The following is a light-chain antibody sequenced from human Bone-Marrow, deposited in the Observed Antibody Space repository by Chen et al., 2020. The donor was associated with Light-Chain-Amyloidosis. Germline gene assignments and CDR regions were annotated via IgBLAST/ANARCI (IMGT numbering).Light chain of an antibody. CDR2: GSS. CDR1: QTISSNY. CDR3: QQYGTSPLT. V-gene: IGKV3-20*01. Sequence: IVLTQSPGTLSLSPGEGANLSCRASQTISSNYLTWYQQKFGQAPMLLIYGSSSRATGIPDRFTGSGSGTDFTLTINRLEPEDFAMYYCQQYGTSPLTFGGGTKVEIK. J-gene: IGKJ4*01.